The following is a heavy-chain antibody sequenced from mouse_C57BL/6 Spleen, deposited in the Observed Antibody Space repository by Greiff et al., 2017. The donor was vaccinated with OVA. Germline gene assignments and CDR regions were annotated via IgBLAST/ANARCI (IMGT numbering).Heavy chain of an antibody. CDR1: GYTFTDYN. CDR3: ARGGYYDYDGAFAY. J-gene: IGHJ3*01. CDR2: INPNNGGT. V-gene: IGHV1-18*01. Sequence: EVKVVESGPELVKPGASVKIPCKASGYTFTDYNMDWVKQSHGKSLEWIGDINPNNGGTIYNQKFKGKATLTVDKSSSTAYMELRSLTSEDTAVYYCARGGYYDYDGAFAYWGQGTLVTVSA. D-gene: IGHD2-4*01.